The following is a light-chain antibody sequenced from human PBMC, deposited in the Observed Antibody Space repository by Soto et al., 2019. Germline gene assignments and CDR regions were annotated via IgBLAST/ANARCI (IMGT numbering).Light chain of an antibody. V-gene: IGKV1-8*01. J-gene: IGKJ1*01. CDR3: QQYYSLPWT. CDR2: AAS. Sequence: AIRRRRPPSPFFSSTGDRVRIPSRASQSISSYLAWYQQKPGKAPKLLIYAASTLQSGVPSRFSGSGSGTDFTLTISCLQSEDFATYYCQQYYSLPWTFGQGTKVDIK. CDR1: QSISSY.